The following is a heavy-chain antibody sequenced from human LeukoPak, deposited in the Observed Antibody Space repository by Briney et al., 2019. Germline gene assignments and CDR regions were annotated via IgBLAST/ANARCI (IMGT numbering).Heavy chain of an antibody. CDR3: ARGDSGSSYRLFYFDF. Sequence: GGSLRLSCAASGFTFSSYGMHWVRQAPGKGLEWVANIKQDGSEKYFVDSVKGRLTISRDNAKNSLYLQMNSLRAEDTAVYYCARGDSGSSYRLFYFDFWGQGTLVTVSS. J-gene: IGHJ4*02. CDR1: GFTFSSYG. V-gene: IGHV3-7*03. D-gene: IGHD1-26*01. CDR2: IKQDGSEK.